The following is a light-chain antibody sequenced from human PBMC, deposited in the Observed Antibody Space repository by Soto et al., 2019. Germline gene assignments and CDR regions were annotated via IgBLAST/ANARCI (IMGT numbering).Light chain of an antibody. CDR1: QSVSRC. Sequence: LYSLSPVVGDRVPITCRASQSVSRCLNWYQQKPGKAPKLLIYTASTLQSGVPSRFSGSGSGTEFTLTISSLQPDDFATYYCQHYNSYSQAFGQGTKVDIK. V-gene: IGKV1-5*03. J-gene: IGKJ1*01. CDR3: QHYNSYSQA. CDR2: TAS.